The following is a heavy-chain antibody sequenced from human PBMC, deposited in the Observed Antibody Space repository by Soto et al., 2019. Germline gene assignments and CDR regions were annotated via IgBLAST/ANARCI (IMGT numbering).Heavy chain of an antibody. J-gene: IGHJ6*02. Sequence: QVQLVQSGAEVKKPGASVKVSCKASGYTFTSYDINWVRQATGQGLEWMGWMNPNSGNTGYAQKFQGRVTMTRNTSISTAYMELSSLRSEDTAVYYCARGSRIVPASDYYYGMDVWGQGTTVTVSS. CDR2: MNPNSGNT. V-gene: IGHV1-8*01. CDR1: GYTFTSYD. CDR3: ARGSRIVPASDYYYGMDV. D-gene: IGHD2-2*01.